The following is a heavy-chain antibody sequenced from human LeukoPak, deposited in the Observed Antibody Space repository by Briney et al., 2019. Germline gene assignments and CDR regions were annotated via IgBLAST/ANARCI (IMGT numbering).Heavy chain of an antibody. CDR3: ARHALGYCSGGSCYSVGSVDY. V-gene: IGHV5-51*01. CDR1: GYSFTSYW. D-gene: IGHD2-15*01. J-gene: IGHJ4*02. Sequence: GESLKISCKGSGYSFTSYWIGWVRQVPGKGLEWMGIIYPGDSDTRYSPSFQGQVTISADKSISTAYLQWSSLKASDTAMYYCARHALGYCSGGSCYSVGSVDYWGQGTLVTVSS. CDR2: IYPGDSDT.